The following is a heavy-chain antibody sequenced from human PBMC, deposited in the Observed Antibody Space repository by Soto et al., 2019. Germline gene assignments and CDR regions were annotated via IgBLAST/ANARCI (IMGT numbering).Heavy chain of an antibody. CDR3: AFSSVWVDAFDF. D-gene: IGHD6-19*01. CDR2: ISRSGDSA. CDR1: GFTCSNSD. V-gene: IGHV3-23*01. Sequence: EVHLLESGGGLVQPGGSLRLSCAASGFTCSNSDMSWVRQAPGKGLEWVSYISRSGDSAYYADSVKGRFTVSRDNSKNSLFLQMNSLRNEDTAVYYCAFSSVWVDAFDFWGQGTRVTFSS. J-gene: IGHJ3*01.